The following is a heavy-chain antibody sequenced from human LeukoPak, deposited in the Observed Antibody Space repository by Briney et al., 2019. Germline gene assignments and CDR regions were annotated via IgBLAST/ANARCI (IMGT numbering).Heavy chain of an antibody. V-gene: IGHV4-34*01. CDR2: INHSGST. D-gene: IGHD4/OR15-4a*01. CDR3: ARGGLTMRTFDY. CDR1: GGSFSGYY. Sequence: SETLSLTCAVYGGSFSGYYWSCIRQPPGKGLEWIGEINHSGSTNYNPSLKSRVTISVDTSKNQFSLKLSSVTAADTAVYYCARGGLTMRTFDYWGQGTLVTVSS. J-gene: IGHJ4*02.